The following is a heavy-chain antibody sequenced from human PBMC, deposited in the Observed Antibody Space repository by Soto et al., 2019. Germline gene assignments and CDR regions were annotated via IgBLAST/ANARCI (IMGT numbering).Heavy chain of an antibody. D-gene: IGHD4-17*01. V-gene: IGHV3-30-3*01. CDR1: GFTFSSYA. CDR3: VSGGVTTDY. J-gene: IGHJ4*02. Sequence: SLRLSCAASGFTFSSYAMHWVRQAPGKGLEWVAVISYDGSNKYYADSVKGRFTISRDNSKNTLYLQMNSLRAEDTAVYYCVSGGVTTDYWGQGTLVTVSS. CDR2: ISYDGSNK.